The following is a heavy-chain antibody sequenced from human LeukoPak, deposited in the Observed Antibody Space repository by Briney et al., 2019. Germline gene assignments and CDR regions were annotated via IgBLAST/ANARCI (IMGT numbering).Heavy chain of an antibody. CDR3: ARAYGS. V-gene: IGHV3-74*01. Sequence: GGSLRLSCAASGLTFSNNWMYWIRQAPGKGLVWVSRINRDGSRTSYADSVKGRFTISRDNAKNTLYLQMNSLRVEDTAVYYCARAYGSWGQGTRVTVSS. D-gene: IGHD3-16*01. CDR1: GLTFSNNW. CDR2: INRDGSRT. J-gene: IGHJ5*02.